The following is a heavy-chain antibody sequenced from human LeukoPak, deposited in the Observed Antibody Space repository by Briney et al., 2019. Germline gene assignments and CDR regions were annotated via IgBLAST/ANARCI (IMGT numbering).Heavy chain of an antibody. CDR1: GYTFTGYY. D-gene: IGHD6-13*01. J-gene: IGHJ6*02. Sequence: ASVKVSCKASGYTFTGYYMHWVRQAPGQGLEWMGWINPNSGGKNYAQKFQGRVTKNRDTAISTAYIELTRLRSDDTAVYYCARLPPSPQMRYSSSWKYYYYYGMAVWGQGTTFTVSS. CDR2: INPNSGGK. CDR3: ARLPPSPQMRYSSSWKYYYYYGMAV. V-gene: IGHV1-2*02.